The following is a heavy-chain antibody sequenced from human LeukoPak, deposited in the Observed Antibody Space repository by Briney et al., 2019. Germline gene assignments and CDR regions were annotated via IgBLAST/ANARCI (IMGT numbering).Heavy chain of an antibody. CDR2: ISGSGGST. J-gene: IGHJ3*02. Sequence: QPGGSLRLSCAASGFTFSSYAMSWVRQAPGKGLEWVSAISGSGGSTYYADSVKGRFTISRDNSKNTLYLQMNSLRAEDTAVYYCATRDVIVFAVFDIWGQGTMVTVSS. CDR1: GFTFSSYA. CDR3: ATRDVIVFAVFDI. V-gene: IGHV3-23*01. D-gene: IGHD2-15*01.